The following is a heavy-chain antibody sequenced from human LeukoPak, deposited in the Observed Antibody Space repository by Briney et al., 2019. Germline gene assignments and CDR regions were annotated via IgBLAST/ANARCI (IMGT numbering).Heavy chain of an antibody. CDR2: ISWNSGSI. CDR3: AKGDTFRVATPFDY. J-gene: IGHJ4*02. CDR1: GFTFSSHG. D-gene: IGHD2-2*02. V-gene: IGHV3-9*01. Sequence: GGSLRLSCAGSGFTFSSHGMDWVRQAPGKGLEWVSGISWNSGSIGYADSVKGRFTISRDNAKNSLYLQMNSLRAEDTALYYCAKGDTFRVATPFDYWGQGTLVTVSS.